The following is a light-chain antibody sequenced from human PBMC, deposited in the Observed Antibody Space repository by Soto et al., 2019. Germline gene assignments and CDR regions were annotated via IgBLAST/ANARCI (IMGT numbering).Light chain of an antibody. J-gene: IGLJ3*02. CDR2: SDN. CDR3: STWDGSLNGWV. CDR1: SSNIGSYT. V-gene: IGLV1-44*01. Sequence: QSVLTQPPSASGTPGQRGTISCSGSSSNIGSYTVSWYQHLPGTAPKLLIFSDNQRPSGVPERFSGSKSGTSASLAISGLQSEDEADFYCSTWDGSLNGWVFGGGTKLTVL.